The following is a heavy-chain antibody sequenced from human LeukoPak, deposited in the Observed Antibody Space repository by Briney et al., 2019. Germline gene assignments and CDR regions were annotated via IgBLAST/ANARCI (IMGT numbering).Heavy chain of an antibody. J-gene: IGHJ3*02. D-gene: IGHD2-15*01. V-gene: IGHV3-74*01. Sequence: GGSLRLSCAAAGFTFSGHWMHWVRQAPGKGLVWVSRIFPDGSSTNYADSVKGRFTISRDNSKNTLYLQMHSLRAEDTALYYCARVKLSGYCSGGMCSDAFDIWGQGTMVTVSS. CDR1: GFTFSGHW. CDR2: IFPDGSST. CDR3: ARVKLSGYCSGGMCSDAFDI.